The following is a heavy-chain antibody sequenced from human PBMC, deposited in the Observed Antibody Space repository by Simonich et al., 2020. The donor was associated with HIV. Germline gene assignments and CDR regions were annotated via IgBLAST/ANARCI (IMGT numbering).Heavy chain of an antibody. J-gene: IGHJ4*02. CDR2: ISYDGSNK. D-gene: IGHD3-16*01. CDR1: GFTFSSYA. CDR3: ASGGSISSVWADDY. V-gene: IGHV3-30*07. Sequence: QVQLVESGGGVVQPGRSLRLSCAASGFTFSSYAMHWVRQAPGKGLEGVAGISYDGSNKYYADSVKGRFTISRDNSKNTLYLQMNSLRAEDTAVYYCASGGSISSVWADDYWGQGTLVTVSS.